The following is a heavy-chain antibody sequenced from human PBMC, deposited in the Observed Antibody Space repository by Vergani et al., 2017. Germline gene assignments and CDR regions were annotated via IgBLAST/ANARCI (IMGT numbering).Heavy chain of an antibody. CDR2: IWYDGSNK. D-gene: IGHD6-19*01. CDR1: GFTFSSYG. CDR3: ARRGAVAGTMHFDY. V-gene: IGHV3-33*01. J-gene: IGHJ4*02. Sequence: QVQLVESGGGVVQPGRSLRLSCAASGFTFSSYGMHWVRQAPGKGLEWVAVIWYDGSNKYYADSVKGRFTISRDNSKNTLYLQMNSLRAEDTAVYYCARRGAVAGTMHFDYWGQGTLVTVSS.